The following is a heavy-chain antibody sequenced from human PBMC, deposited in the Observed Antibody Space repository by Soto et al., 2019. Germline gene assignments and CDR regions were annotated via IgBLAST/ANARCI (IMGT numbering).Heavy chain of an antibody. J-gene: IGHJ4*02. D-gene: IGHD5-12*01. CDR1: GFTFSNHG. CDR2: IPHDGSYR. V-gene: IGHV3-33*01. CDR3: VRDVGYEDNGIDY. Sequence: QVQLVESGGGVVQPGRSLRLSCAASGFTFSNHGMHWVRQAPGKGLEWVAVIPHDGSYRYYADSVKGRFTISGDNSKDMLYLPLNSLRAEDTAVYYCVRDVGYEDNGIDYWGQGLLVTVAS.